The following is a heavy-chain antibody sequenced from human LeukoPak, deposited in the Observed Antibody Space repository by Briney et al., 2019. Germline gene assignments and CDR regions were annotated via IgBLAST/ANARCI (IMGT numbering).Heavy chain of an antibody. D-gene: IGHD2-2*01. Sequence: GASVKVSCKASGYTFTVYYMHWVRQAPGQGGEWMGWINPNSGDTNYAQKFQGRVTMTRDTSISTAHMELSRLRSDDTAVYYCARANPLYCSSTTCLFDYWGQGTLVTVSS. J-gene: IGHJ4*02. CDR3: ARANPLYCSSTTCLFDY. V-gene: IGHV1-2*02. CDR2: INPNSGDT. CDR1: GYTFTVYY.